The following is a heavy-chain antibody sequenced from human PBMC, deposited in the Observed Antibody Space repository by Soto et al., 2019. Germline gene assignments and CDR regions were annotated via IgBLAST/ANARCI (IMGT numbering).Heavy chain of an antibody. V-gene: IGHV4-61*01. Sequence: QVQLQESGPGLVRPSETLSLTCTISGGSVSRGSHCWSWIRQPPGKGLEWIGYTDNSGSANYNPSLKSRVTISVEASKNQFSLKLSSVTAADTAVYYCARDQRVVHYSFGMDGWGQGTKVTVSS. D-gene: IGHD3-3*01. CDR1: GGSVSRGSHC. J-gene: IGHJ6*01. CDR3: ARDQRVVHYSFGMDG. CDR2: TDNSGSA.